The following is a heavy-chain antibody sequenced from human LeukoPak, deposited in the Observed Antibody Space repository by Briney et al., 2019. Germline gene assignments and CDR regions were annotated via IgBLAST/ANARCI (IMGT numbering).Heavy chain of an antibody. J-gene: IGHJ4*02. V-gene: IGHV3-7*01. D-gene: IGHD1-1*01. CDR1: GFTFSTFW. Sequence: GGSLRLSCAASGFTFSTFWMSWVRQAPGKGLEWVANLNQDGSEKYYVDSMKGRITVSRDNAKNSLYLQMDSLRAEDTAMYYCARGGTFVSDYWGQGTLVTVSS. CDR3: ARGGTFVSDY. CDR2: LNQDGSEK.